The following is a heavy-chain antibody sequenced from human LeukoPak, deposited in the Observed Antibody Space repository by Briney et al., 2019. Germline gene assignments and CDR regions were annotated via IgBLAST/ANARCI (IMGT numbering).Heavy chain of an antibody. CDR2: INFSGYT. J-gene: IGHJ4*02. CDR1: GGSVSSGSYF. D-gene: IGHD7-27*01. CDR3: AKDGEGTGYFDY. V-gene: IGHV4-61*01. Sequence: LRLSCAASGGSVSSGSYFWTWIRQPPGKGLECIGYINFSGYTKYNPSLKSRATISIDASKNQFSLKLSSVTAADTAVYYCAKDGEGTGYFDYWGQGTLVTVSS.